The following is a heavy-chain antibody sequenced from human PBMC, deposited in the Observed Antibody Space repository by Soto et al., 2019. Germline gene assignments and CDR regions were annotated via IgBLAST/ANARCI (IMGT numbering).Heavy chain of an antibody. CDR2: ISHDGINK. Sequence: QVRLVESGGGVVQPGRXLRLSCTASGFSFSSYAMYWFRQPPGKGLEWXAVISHDGINKHYADSVKGRVTVSRDNSNHSLDLQLNSLRGEDTAMYYCARDMYSSDYFVKWFEPWGQGXLVTVSS. CDR1: GFSFSSYA. CDR3: ARDMYSSDYFVKWFEP. V-gene: IGHV3-30-3*01. D-gene: IGHD6-19*01. J-gene: IGHJ5*02.